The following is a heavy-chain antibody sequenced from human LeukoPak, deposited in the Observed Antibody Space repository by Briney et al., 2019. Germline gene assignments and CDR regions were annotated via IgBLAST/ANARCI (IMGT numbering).Heavy chain of an antibody. D-gene: IGHD1-26*01. CDR1: GGSISSSNW. CDR3: ARDRGGSYYGTFDY. V-gene: IGHV4-4*02. CDR2: IYHSGST. Sequence: SETLSLTRAVSGGSISSSNWWSWVRQPPGKGLEWIGEIYHSGSTNYNPSLKSRVTISVDKSKNQFSLKLSSVTAADTAVYYCARDRGGSYYGTFDYWGQGTLVTVSS. J-gene: IGHJ4*02.